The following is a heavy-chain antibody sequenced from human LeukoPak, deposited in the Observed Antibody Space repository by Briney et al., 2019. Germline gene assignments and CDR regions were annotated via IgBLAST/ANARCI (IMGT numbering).Heavy chain of an antibody. CDR2: INPSLHIP. CDR1: GYTFSNYC. J-gene: IGHJ3*02. V-gene: IGHV1-46*01. Sequence: ASVKVSCKASGYTFSNYCMHWVRQAPGQGLEWLGIINPSLHIPIYAQTFQGRVTMTTDMSTSTFYMELSNLVSEDTAVYYCAKDPRDISTGNYDEFDIWGQGTMVTVSS. CDR3: AKDPRDISTGNYDEFDI. D-gene: IGHD3-9*01.